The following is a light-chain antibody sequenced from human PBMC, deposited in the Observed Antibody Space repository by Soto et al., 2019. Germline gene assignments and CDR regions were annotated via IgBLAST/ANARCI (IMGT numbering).Light chain of an antibody. CDR1: QSVSSNY. J-gene: IGKJ5*01. Sequence: EIVLTQSPGTLSLSPGERATLSCRASQSVSSNYLAWYQQTPGQAPRFLIYGASTRANGIPDRFSGSGSGTDFTLTISRLEPEDFAVYYCQQYGSSPSITFGQGTRLEIK. CDR3: QQYGSSPSIT. V-gene: IGKV3-20*01. CDR2: GAS.